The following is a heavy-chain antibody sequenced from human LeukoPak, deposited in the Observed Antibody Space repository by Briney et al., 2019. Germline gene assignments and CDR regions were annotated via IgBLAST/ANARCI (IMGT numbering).Heavy chain of an antibody. CDR1: GFTFSSCW. V-gene: IGHV3-74*01. CDR3: VRSSGYPDI. D-gene: IGHD2-15*01. CDR2: INEDGSTT. J-gene: IGHJ2*01. Sequence: GGSQRLSCVASGFTFSSCWMHWVRQTPGKGLAWVSRINEDGSTTTYADSAKGRFTISRDNARNTLYLQMNSLRVDDTAVYYCVRSSGYPDIWGRGTLLTVS.